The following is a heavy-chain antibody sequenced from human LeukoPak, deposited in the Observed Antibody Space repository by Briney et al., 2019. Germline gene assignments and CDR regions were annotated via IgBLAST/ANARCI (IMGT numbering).Heavy chain of an antibody. V-gene: IGHV3-23*01. CDR1: GLTFSSYA. J-gene: IGHJ4*02. CDR2: ISGSSGHT. CDR3: TTGLLGH. Sequence: PGGSLRLSCAASGLTFSSYAMSWVRQAPGKGLEWVSAISGSSGHTYYADSVKGRFTISRDNSKNTLYLQMNSLKTEDTAVYYCTTGLLGHWGQGTLVTVSS. D-gene: IGHD1-26*01.